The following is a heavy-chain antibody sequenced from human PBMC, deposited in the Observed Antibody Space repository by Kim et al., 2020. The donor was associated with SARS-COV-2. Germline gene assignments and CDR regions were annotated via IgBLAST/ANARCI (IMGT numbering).Heavy chain of an antibody. V-gene: IGHV3-30*02. J-gene: IGHJ4*02. CDR3: AKDIRPGEGIAVAGTGFDY. Sequence: GRVTISRDNSKNTLYLQMSSLRAEDTAVYYCAKDIRPGEGIAVAGTGFDYWGQGTLVTVSS. D-gene: IGHD6-19*01.